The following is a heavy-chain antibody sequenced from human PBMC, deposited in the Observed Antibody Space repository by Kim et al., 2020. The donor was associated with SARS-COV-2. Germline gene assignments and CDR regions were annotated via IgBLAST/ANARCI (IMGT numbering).Heavy chain of an antibody. CDR1: GFTFSTYW. Sequence: GGSLRLSCAASGFTFSTYWMSWVRQAPGKGLEWVAHINVDGSEKYYEDSVKGRFTISRDNAKSSLYLQMNSLRADDTALYYCAGGRALDYWGQGTLVTVS. CDR2: INVDGSEK. V-gene: IGHV3-7*04. CDR3: AGGRALDY. J-gene: IGHJ4*02.